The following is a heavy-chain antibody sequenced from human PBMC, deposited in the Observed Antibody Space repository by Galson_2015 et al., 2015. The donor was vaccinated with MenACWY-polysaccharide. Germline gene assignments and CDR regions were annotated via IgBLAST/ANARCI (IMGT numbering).Heavy chain of an antibody. Sequence: SLRLSCAASGFPFSGSWMTWIRQAPGKGLEWVATIKQSGTEIYYVDSLEGRFTVSRDNAKNSLYLQMNSLRDEDTAVYYCARSRSWSGYFAFDFWGQGTMVTVPS. D-gene: IGHD3-3*01. CDR3: ARSRSWSGYFAFDF. CDR1: GFPFSGSW. J-gene: IGHJ3*01. CDR2: IKQSGTEI. V-gene: IGHV3-7*01.